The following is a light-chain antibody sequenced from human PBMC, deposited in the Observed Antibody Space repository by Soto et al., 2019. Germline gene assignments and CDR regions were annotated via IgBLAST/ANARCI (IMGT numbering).Light chain of an antibody. CDR2: YNSDSDN. V-gene: IGLV5-45*01. CDR1: SGINVGTYR. Sequence: QAVVTQPASLSASPGASASLTCTLRSGINVGTYRIYWYQQKPGSPPQYLLRYNSDSDNQQGSGVPSRFSGSKDASANAGILLISGLQSEDEADYYCMVWHSSAVVFGGGTKLTV. CDR3: MVWHSSAVV. J-gene: IGLJ2*01.